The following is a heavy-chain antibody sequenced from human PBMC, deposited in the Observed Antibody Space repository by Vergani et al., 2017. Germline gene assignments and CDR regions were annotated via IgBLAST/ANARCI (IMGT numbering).Heavy chain of an antibody. CDR1: GGSISSSSYY. Sequence: QLQLQESGPGLVKPSETLSLTCTVSGGSISSSSYYWGWIRQPPGKGLEWIGEIYHSGSTNYNPSLKSRVTISVDKSKNQFSLKLSSVTAADTAVYYCASQIAAAAYYYGMDVWGQGTTVTVSS. D-gene: IGHD6-13*01. CDR3: ASQIAAAAYYYGMDV. J-gene: IGHJ6*02. CDR2: IYHSGST. V-gene: IGHV4-39*07.